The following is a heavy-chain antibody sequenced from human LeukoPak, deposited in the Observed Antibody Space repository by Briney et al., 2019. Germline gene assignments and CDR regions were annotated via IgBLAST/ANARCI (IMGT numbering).Heavy chain of an antibody. V-gene: IGHV3-30*02. CDR1: GFPFDHFG. Sequence: GGSLRLSCAASGFPFDHFGMHWIRQAPGKGLEWVAFIRHVGENSFVADSVKGRFTISRDNSRNTMHLQMNSLRAEDTAVFYCARGYYTSGGFRFDYWGQGTLVTVSS. CDR3: ARGYYTSGGFRFDY. J-gene: IGHJ4*02. CDR2: IRHVGENS. D-gene: IGHD3-3*01.